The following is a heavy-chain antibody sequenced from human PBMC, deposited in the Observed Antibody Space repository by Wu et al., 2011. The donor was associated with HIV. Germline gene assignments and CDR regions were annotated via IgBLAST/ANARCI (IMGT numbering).Heavy chain of an antibody. CDR3: ASGYCGANSCYSLDY. V-gene: IGHV1-8*03. J-gene: IGHJ4*02. CDR1: GYTFTSYG. CDR2: INPLSGKT. D-gene: IGHD2-15*01. Sequence: QVQLVQSGAEVKKPGASVKVSCKASGYTFTSYGISWVRQAPGRGFEWMGYINPLSGKTGYAQKFQGRVAITKDTSISTAYLELTNLSSDDTAVYYCASGYCGANSCYSLDYWGQGTLVTVSS.